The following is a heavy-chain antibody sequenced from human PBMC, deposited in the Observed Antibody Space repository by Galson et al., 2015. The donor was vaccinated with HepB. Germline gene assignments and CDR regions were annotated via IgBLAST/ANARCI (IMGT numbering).Heavy chain of an antibody. CDR1: GYTLTELS. CDR2: FDPEDGET. Sequence: SVKVSCKVSGYTLTELSMHWVRQAPGKGLEWMGGFDPEDGETIYAQKFQGRVTMTEDTSTDTAYMELSSLRSEDTAVYYCATIDYGGNSVYFDYWGQGTLVTVSS. J-gene: IGHJ4*02. D-gene: IGHD4-23*01. CDR3: ATIDYGGNSVYFDY. V-gene: IGHV1-24*01.